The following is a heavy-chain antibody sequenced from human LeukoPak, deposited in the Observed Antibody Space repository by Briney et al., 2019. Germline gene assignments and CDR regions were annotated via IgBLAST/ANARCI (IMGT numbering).Heavy chain of an antibody. V-gene: IGHV4-4*07. D-gene: IGHD6-13*01. CDR3: ARGGIAAAGLENYYYLYYMDV. Sequence: PSETLSLTCTVSGGPIRSYYWSWIRQPAGKGLEWIGRIYTSGSTNYNPSLKSRVTMSVDTSKKQFSLKLSSVTAADTAVYYCARGGIAAAGLENYYYLYYMDVWGKGTTVTVSS. CDR1: GGPIRSYY. J-gene: IGHJ6*03. CDR2: IYTSGST.